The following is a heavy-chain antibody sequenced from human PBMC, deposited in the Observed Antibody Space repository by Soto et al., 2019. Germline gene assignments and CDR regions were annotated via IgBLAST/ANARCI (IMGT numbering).Heavy chain of an antibody. CDR3: ARDIHYDFWSGYYYGMDV. CDR2: IYYSGST. D-gene: IGHD3-3*01. CDR1: GGNIISGSYY. Sequence: LTDTVSGGNIISGSYYWSWNRQPPGKGLEWIGYIYYSGSTNYNPSLKSRVTISVDTSKNQFSLKLSSVTAADTAVYYCARDIHYDFWSGYYYGMDVWGQGTTVTVSS. J-gene: IGHJ6*02. V-gene: IGHV4-61*01.